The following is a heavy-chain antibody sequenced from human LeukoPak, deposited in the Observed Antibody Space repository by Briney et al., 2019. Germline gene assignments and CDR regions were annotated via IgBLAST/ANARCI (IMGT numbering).Heavy chain of an antibody. V-gene: IGHV1-69*01. CDR1: GGTFSSYA. J-gene: IGHJ1*01. D-gene: IGHD3-22*01. CDR3: ARALWYYDSNGYYYGYFQH. Sequence: ASVKVSCKASGGTFSSYAISWVRQAPGQGLEWMGGIIPIFGTANYAQKFQGRVTITADESTSTAYMELSSLRSEDTAVYYCARALWYYDSNGYYYGYFQHWGQGTLVTVSS. CDR2: IIPIFGTA.